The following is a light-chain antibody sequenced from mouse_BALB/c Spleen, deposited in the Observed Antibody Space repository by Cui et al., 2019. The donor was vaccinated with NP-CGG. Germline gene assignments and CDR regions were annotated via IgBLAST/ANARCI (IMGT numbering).Light chain of an antibody. CDR2: GTN. Sequence: HAVVTQESALTTSPGETVTLTCRSNTGAVTSSNYANWVQEKPDHLFTGLIGGTNNRVPGVSARFSGSLIGDKAALTITGAQTEDEAIYFCALWYSNHWVFGGGTKLTVL. V-gene: IGLV1*01. CDR3: ALWYSNHWV. J-gene: IGLJ1*01. CDR1: TGAVTSSNY.